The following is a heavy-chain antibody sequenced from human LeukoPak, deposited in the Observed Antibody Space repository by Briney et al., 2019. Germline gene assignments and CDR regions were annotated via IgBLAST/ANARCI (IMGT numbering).Heavy chain of an antibody. Sequence: GGSLRLSCAASGFTFSSYEMNWVRQAPAKGLEWVSYISSTGNTKYYADSVKGRFTISRDDATNSVSLQMNSLRADDTAVYYCARRGSSSRYYFDYWGQGTPVTVSS. CDR2: ISSTGNTK. V-gene: IGHV3-48*03. CDR1: GFTFSSYE. CDR3: ARRGSSSRYYFDY. J-gene: IGHJ4*02. D-gene: IGHD6-13*01.